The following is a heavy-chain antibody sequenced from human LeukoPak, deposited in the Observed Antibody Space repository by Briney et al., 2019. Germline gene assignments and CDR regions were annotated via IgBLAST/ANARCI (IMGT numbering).Heavy chain of an antibody. Sequence: SETLSLTCTVSGGSISSGGYYWSWIRQHPGKGLEWIGYIYYSGSTYSNPSLKSRVTISVDTSKNQFSLRLSSVTAADTAVYYCAREVGYYDSSGYFDYWGQGTLVTVSS. J-gene: IGHJ4*02. CDR1: GGSISSGGYY. CDR2: IYYSGST. D-gene: IGHD3-22*01. V-gene: IGHV4-31*03. CDR3: AREVGYYDSSGYFDY.